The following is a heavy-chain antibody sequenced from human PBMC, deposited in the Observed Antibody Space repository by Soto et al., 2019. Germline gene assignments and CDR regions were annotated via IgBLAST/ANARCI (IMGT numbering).Heavy chain of an antibody. D-gene: IGHD2-21*01. CDR2: ISGGSSYT. CDR1: GFSFDDSY. V-gene: IGHV3-11*06. Sequence: QVQLVESGGGLVKPGGSLRLACAASGFSFDDSYMSWIRQAPGKGLEWLSYISGGSSYTNYADSVKGRFTISRDNAKRSLYLEMNSLRADDTAVYYCAKTIVAASGYYFDHWGQGNLVTVSS. J-gene: IGHJ4*02. CDR3: AKTIVAASGYYFDH.